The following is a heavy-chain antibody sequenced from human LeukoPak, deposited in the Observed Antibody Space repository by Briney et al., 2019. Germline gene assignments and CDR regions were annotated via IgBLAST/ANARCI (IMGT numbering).Heavy chain of an antibody. CDR3: ARFPASSSWYKGELFDY. Sequence: ASVKVSCKASGYTFTSYYMRWVRQAPGQGLEWMGIINPSGGSTSYAQKFQGRVTMTRDTSTSTVYMELSSLRSEDTAVYYCARFPASSSWYKGELFDYWGQGTLVTVSS. V-gene: IGHV1-46*01. D-gene: IGHD6-13*01. CDR1: GYTFTSYY. CDR2: INPSGGST. J-gene: IGHJ4*02.